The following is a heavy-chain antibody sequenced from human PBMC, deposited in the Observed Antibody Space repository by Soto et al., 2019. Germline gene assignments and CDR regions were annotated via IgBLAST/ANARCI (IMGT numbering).Heavy chain of an antibody. D-gene: IGHD4-17*01. J-gene: IGHJ4*02. Sequence: VSVKVSCKASGYTFTTYAITWVRQAPGQGLEWMGWITTYTGNTNYAQKFQGRVTMTTDTSTSTAYMELLSLRSDDTAVYYCARRHLDYGDYFAYWGQGTLVTVSS. CDR3: ARRHLDYGDYFAY. V-gene: IGHV1-18*01. CDR2: ITTYTGNT. CDR1: GYTFTTYA.